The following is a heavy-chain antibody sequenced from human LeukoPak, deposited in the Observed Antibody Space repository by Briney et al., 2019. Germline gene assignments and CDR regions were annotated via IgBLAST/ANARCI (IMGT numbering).Heavy chain of an antibody. J-gene: IGHJ4*02. CDR3: ARYQLLYETFDY. CDR1: GGSISSYY. Sequence: PSETLSLTCTVSGGSISSYYWSWIRQPPGKGLEWIGYIYYSGSTNYNPSLKSRVTISVDTSKNQFSLKLSSVTAADTAVYYCARYQLLYETFDYWGQGTLVTVSS. CDR2: IYYSGST. D-gene: IGHD2-2*02. V-gene: IGHV4-59*01.